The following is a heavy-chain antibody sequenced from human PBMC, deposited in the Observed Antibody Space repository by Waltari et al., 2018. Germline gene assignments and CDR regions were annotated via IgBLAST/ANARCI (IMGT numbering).Heavy chain of an antibody. D-gene: IGHD3-3*01. Sequence: EVQLVESGGGLVQPGGSLRLSCAASGFTFSSYSMNWVRQAPGKGLEGVSYISSSSSTNAYADLLKGRFTISRDNAKNSLYLQMNSLRAEDTAVYYCARDPQYYDFWSGRPTYYMDVWGKGTTVTVSS. J-gene: IGHJ6*03. V-gene: IGHV3-48*04. CDR2: ISSSSSTN. CDR1: GFTFSSYS. CDR3: ARDPQYYDFWSGRPTYYMDV.